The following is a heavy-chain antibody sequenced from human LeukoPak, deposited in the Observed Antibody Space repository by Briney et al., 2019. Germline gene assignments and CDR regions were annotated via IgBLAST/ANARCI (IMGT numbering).Heavy chain of an antibody. D-gene: IGHD2-2*01. J-gene: IGHJ5*02. CDR3: TVPASGGNWFDP. CDR1: GFSFSGSA. CDR2: IRGAGYSDAP. Sequence: GWSLRLSCAASGFSFSGSAIHWVRQARGKGLEGVGRIRGAGYSDAPAYVAAVIGRFTISRDDSKSTAYLQMNSLKAEDTAVYYCTVPASGGNWFDPWGPGTLVTVSS. V-gene: IGHV3-73*01.